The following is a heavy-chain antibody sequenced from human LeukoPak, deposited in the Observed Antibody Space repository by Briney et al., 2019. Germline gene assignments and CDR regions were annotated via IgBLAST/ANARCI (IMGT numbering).Heavy chain of an antibody. CDR2: INPNSGDT. J-gene: IGHJ4*02. CDR3: ASGFRITVTGTSSIPYFDY. Sequence: ASVKVSFKASGYSFTAYYMHWVRQAPGQGLEWMGWINPNSGDTNSAQKFQGRITMTRDTSISTAYMELSRLRSDDTAVYYCASGFRITVTGTSSIPYFDYWGRGILVTVSS. D-gene: IGHD4-11*01. V-gene: IGHV1-2*02. CDR1: GYSFTAYY.